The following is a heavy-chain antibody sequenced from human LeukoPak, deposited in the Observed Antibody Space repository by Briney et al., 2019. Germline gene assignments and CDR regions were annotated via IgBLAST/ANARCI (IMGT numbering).Heavy chain of an antibody. D-gene: IGHD5-24*01. CDR1: GFTFSSYG. V-gene: IGHV3-30*02. CDR3: AKSKDGYNFGYFDY. Sequence: GGSLRLSCAAAGFTFSSYGMHWVRQAPGKGREWVAFIRYDGSSKYYADSVKGRFTIAGDNSKNTLYLQMNSLRAEDTAVYYCAKSKDGYNFGYFDYWGQGTLVTVSS. CDR2: IRYDGSSK. J-gene: IGHJ4*02.